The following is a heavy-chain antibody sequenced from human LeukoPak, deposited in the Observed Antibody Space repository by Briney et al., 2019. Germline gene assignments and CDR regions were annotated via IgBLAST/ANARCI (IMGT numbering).Heavy chain of an antibody. CDR3: AKGILWFGELWYAFDI. D-gene: IGHD3-10*01. V-gene: IGHV3-30*18. J-gene: IGHJ3*02. CDR2: ISYDGSNK. CDR1: GFTFSSYG. Sequence: GGSLRLSCAASGFTFSSYGVHWVRQAPGKGLEWVAVISYDGSNKYYADCVKGRFTISRDNSKNTLYLQMNSLRAEATAVYYCAKGILWFGELWYAFDIWGQGTMVTVSS.